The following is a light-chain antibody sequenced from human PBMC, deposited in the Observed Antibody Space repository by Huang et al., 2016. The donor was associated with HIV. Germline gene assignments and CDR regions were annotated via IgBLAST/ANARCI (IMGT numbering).Light chain of an antibody. CDR3: QQYYSTPPRT. J-gene: IGKJ1*01. CDR2: WAS. V-gene: IGKV4-1*01. CDR1: QSVLYNSNNKNY. Sequence: DIVMTQSPDSLAVSLGERATINCKSSQSVLYNSNNKNYVAWYQQKPGQPPKLRIYWASTRESGVPDRFSGSGSGTDFTLTISSLQAEDVAVYYCQQYYSTPPRTFGQGTKVEIK.